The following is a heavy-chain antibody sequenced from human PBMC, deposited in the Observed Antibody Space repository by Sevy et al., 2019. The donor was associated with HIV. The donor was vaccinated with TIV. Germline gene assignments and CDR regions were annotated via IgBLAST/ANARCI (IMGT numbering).Heavy chain of an antibody. CDR2: ISYHGRNK. D-gene: IGHD3-9*01. Sequence: GGSLRLSCVVSGISFTTSGMHWVRQAPGKGLEWVAVISYHGRNKFYAESVKGRSTISRDNSKNMLYLQMTSLRAEDTAVYYCAKDFTGYNGMDVWGQGTMVTVSS. V-gene: IGHV3-30*18. CDR3: AKDFTGYNGMDV. CDR1: GISFTTSG. J-gene: IGHJ6*02.